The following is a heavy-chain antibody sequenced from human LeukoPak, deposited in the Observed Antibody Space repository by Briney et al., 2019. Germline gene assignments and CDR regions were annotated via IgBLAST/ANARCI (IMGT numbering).Heavy chain of an antibody. CDR2: TYYRSKWYN. CDR1: GDSVSSNSAS. Sequence: SQTLSLTCAISGDSVSSNSASWNWIRQSPSRGLEWLGRTYYRSKWYNDYAVSVKSRITINPDTSKVQFSLQLNSVTPEDTAVYYCARERVAAAELPHNWFDPWGQGTLVTVSS. CDR3: ARERVAAAELPHNWFDP. V-gene: IGHV6-1*01. J-gene: IGHJ5*02. D-gene: IGHD6-13*01.